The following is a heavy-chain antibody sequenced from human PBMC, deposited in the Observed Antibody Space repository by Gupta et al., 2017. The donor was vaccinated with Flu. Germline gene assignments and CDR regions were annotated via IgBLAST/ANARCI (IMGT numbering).Heavy chain of an antibody. CDR1: GGSFSGYY. J-gene: IGHJ3*02. V-gene: IGHV4-34*01. CDR3: ARWSSGYGDAFDI. D-gene: IGHD3-22*01. Sequence: QVQLQQWGAGLLKPSETLSLTCAVYGGSFSGYYWSWIRQPPGKGLEWIGEINHSGSTNYNPSLKSRVTISVDTSKNQFSLKLSSVTAADTAVYYCARWSSGYGDAFDIWGQGTMVTVSS. CDR2: INHSGST.